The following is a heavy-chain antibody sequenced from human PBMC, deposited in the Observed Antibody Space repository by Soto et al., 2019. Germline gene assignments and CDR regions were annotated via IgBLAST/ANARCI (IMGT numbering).Heavy chain of an antibody. D-gene: IGHD3-3*02. Sequence: PGESLKISCEGSGYSFTSYWIGWVRQMPGKGLECMGIIYPGDSDTRYSPSFQGQVTISADKSISTAYLQWSSLKASDTAMYYCASLTIRGKYYYGMVVWGQGTTVSVSS. V-gene: IGHV5-51*01. CDR2: IYPGDSDT. CDR3: ASLTIRGKYYYGMVV. J-gene: IGHJ6*02. CDR1: GYSFTSYW.